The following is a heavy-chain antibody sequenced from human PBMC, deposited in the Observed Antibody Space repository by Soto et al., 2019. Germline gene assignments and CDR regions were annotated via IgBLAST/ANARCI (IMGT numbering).Heavy chain of an antibody. CDR3: AKDKGAGGGSCFDS. CDR1: GFTFSRYA. J-gene: IGHJ4*02. Sequence: PGGSLRLSCAASGFTFSRYAMSWVRQAPGKGLEWVAAISGSGVSTYYADSVKGRFTISRDQSKDALYLQMNSLRAEDTAIYSCAKDKGAGGGSCFDSWGQGTLVTAPQ. D-gene: IGHD2-15*01. V-gene: IGHV3-23*01. CDR2: ISGSGVST.